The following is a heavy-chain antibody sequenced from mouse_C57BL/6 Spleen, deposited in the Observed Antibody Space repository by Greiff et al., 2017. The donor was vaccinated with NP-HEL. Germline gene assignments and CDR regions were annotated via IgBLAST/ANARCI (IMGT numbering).Heavy chain of an antibody. J-gene: IGHJ2*01. CDR1: GYTFTSYW. D-gene: IGHD1-1*01. CDR2: IHPNSGST. Sequence: VQLQQPGAELVKPGASVKLSCKASGYTFTSYWMHWVKQRPGQGLEWIGMIHPNSGSTNYNEKFKSKATLTVDKSSSTAYMQLSSLTSEDSAVYYCVHYGSTYFDYWGQGTTLTVSS. V-gene: IGHV1-64*01. CDR3: VHYGSTYFDY.